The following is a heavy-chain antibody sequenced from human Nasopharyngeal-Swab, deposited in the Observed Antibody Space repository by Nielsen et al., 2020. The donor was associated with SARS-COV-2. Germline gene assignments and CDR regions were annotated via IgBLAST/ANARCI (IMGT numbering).Heavy chain of an antibody. CDR2: ISYDGSNK. CDR1: GFTFSSYA. V-gene: IGHV3-30-3*01. Sequence: GESLKISCAASGFTFSSYAMHWVRQAPGKGLEWVAVISYDGSNKYYADSVKGRFTISRDNSKNTLYLQMNSLRAEDTAVYYCARRSGYYDSSGYLTDAFDIWGQGTMVTVSS. D-gene: IGHD3-22*01. CDR3: ARRSGYYDSSGYLTDAFDI. J-gene: IGHJ3*02.